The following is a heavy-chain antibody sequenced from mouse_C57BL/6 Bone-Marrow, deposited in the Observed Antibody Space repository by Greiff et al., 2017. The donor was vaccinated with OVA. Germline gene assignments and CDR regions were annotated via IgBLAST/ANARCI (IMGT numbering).Heavy chain of an antibody. CDR2: INPSNGGT. CDR3: AYLLWLRRWYFDV. J-gene: IGHJ1*03. D-gene: IGHD2-2*01. CDR1: SYTFTSYW. V-gene: IGHV1-53*01. Sequence: QVQLQQPGTELVKPGASVKLSCKASSYTFTSYWMHWVKQRPGQGLEWIGNINPSNGGTNYNEKFKSKATLTVDKSSSTAYMQLSSLTSEDSAVYYCAYLLWLRRWYFDVWGTGTTVTVSS.